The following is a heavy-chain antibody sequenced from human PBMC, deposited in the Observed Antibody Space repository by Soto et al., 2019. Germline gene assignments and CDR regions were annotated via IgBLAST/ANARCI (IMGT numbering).Heavy chain of an antibody. CDR1: GYTFTSYA. CDR3: ATFDIVVVPAAMPGIY. D-gene: IGHD2-2*01. J-gene: IGHJ4*02. V-gene: IGHV1-3*01. CDR2: INAGNGNT. Sequence: ASVKVSCKASGYTFTSYAMHWVRQAPGQRLEWMGWINAGNGNTKYSQKFQGRVTITRDTSASTAYMELSSLRSEDTAVYYCATFDIVVVPAAMPGIYWGQRTLVTVSS.